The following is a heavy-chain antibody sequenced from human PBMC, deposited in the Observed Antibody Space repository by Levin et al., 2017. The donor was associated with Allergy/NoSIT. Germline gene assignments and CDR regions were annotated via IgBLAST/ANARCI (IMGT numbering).Heavy chain of an antibody. Sequence: SVKVSCKASGGTFSSYAISWVRQAPGQGLEWMGGIIPIFGTANYAQKFQGRVTITADESTSTAYMELSSLRSEDTAVYYCARDGFASSGWYRGGCSCAFDIWGQGTMVTVSS. D-gene: IGHD6-19*01. V-gene: IGHV1-69*13. J-gene: IGHJ3*02. CDR1: GGTFSSYA. CDR3: ARDGFASSGWYRGGCSCAFDI. CDR2: IIPIFGTA.